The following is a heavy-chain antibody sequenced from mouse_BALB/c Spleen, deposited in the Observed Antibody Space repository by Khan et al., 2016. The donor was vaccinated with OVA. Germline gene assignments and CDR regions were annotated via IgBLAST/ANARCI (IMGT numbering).Heavy chain of an antibody. CDR3: ARIQGGDFDY. V-gene: IGHV3-2*02. J-gene: IGHJ2*01. CDR2: ISYSGNT. D-gene: IGHD3-2*02. Sequence: EVELVESGPGLVKPSQSLSLTCTVTGYSITSDYAWNWIRQFPGNKLEWMGYISYSGNTKYNPSLKSRISITRDTSKNQFFLQLNFVTIEDTATYYCARIQGGDFDYWGQGTTLTFSS. CDR1: GYSITSDYA.